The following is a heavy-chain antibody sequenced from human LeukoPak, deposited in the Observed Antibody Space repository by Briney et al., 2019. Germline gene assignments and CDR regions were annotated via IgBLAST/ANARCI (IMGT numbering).Heavy chain of an antibody. V-gene: IGHV3-30*02. CDR1: GFTFSSYG. J-gene: IGHJ4*02. CDR2: IRYDGSNK. CDR3: ARDIYSSSWYGGKDY. D-gene: IGHD6-13*01. Sequence: GGSLRLSCAASGFTFSSYGMHWVRQAPGKGLEWVAFIRYDGSNKYYADSVKGRFTISRDNSKNTLYLQMNSLRAEDTAVYYCARDIYSSSWYGGKDYWGQGTLVTVSS.